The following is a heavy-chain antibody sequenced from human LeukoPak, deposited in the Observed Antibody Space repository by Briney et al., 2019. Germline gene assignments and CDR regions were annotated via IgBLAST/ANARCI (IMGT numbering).Heavy chain of an antibody. Sequence: GGSLRLSCAASGFTFSSYAMHWVRQAPGKGLERVAVISYDGSNKYYADSVKGRFTISRDNSKNTLYLQMNSLRAEDTAVYYCARDPATVTTLLEPYYFDYWGQGTLVTVSS. V-gene: IGHV3-30-3*01. D-gene: IGHD4-17*01. CDR2: ISYDGSNK. CDR1: GFTFSSYA. CDR3: ARDPATVTTLLEPYYFDY. J-gene: IGHJ4*02.